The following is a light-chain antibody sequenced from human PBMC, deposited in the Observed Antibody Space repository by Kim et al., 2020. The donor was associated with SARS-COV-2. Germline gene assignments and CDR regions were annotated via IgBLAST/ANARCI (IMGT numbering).Light chain of an antibody. CDR1: SSDIVTYKH. V-gene: IGLV2-14*03. CDR2: DIN. J-gene: IGLJ2*01. Sequence: QSALTQPASVSGSPGQSITISCTGTSSDIVTYKHVSWYQQHPGKAPKVIIYDINNRPSGVSARFSGFKSGNTASLTISGLQPEDEADYHCSSYMTSSSYVVFGGGTKVTVL. CDR3: SSYMTSSSYVV.